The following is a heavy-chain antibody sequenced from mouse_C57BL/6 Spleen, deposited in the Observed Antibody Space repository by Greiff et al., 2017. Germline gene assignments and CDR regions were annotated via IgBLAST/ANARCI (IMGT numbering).Heavy chain of an antibody. V-gene: IGHV3-1*01. CDR3: ARDYGSGFDY. CDR1: GYSITSGYD. Sequence: EVKVVESGPGMVKPSQSLSLTCTVTGYSITSGYDWHWIRHFPGNKLEWMGYISYSGSTNYNPSLKSRISITHDTSKNHFFLKLNSVTTEDTATYYCARDYGSGFDYWGQGTTLTVSS. J-gene: IGHJ2*01. D-gene: IGHD1-1*01. CDR2: ISYSGST.